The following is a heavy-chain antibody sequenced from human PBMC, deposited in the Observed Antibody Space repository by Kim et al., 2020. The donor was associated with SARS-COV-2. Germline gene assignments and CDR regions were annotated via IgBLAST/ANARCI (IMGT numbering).Heavy chain of an antibody. V-gene: IGHV3-23*01. J-gene: IGHJ6*03. CDR1: GFTFSSND. CDR3: AKDLYHMDV. Sequence: GGSLRLSCVASGFTFSSNDMSWVRQAPGKGLECVSGISGGSRYYADSVKGRFIISRDNSKNTLYLQMNSLRVEDTAVYYCAKDLYHMDVWGKGTTVTVSS. CDR2: ISGGSR.